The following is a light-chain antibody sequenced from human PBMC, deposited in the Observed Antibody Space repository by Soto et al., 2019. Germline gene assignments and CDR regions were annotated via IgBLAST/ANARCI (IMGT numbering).Light chain of an antibody. Sequence: DIQMTQSPSTLSAFVGDRVTITCRASQSITNWLAWYQHKPGKAPKLLISKASNLESGVPSRLSGSGSGTEFTLTISSLQPDDFATYYCQQYNSSFGPGTKVDIK. J-gene: IGKJ3*01. V-gene: IGKV1-5*03. CDR3: QQYNSS. CDR1: QSITNW. CDR2: KAS.